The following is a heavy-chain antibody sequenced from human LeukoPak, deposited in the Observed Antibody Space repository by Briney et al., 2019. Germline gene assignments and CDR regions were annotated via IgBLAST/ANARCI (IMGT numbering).Heavy chain of an antibody. J-gene: IGHJ4*02. Sequence: PGGSLRLSCAASGFTVSSYYMNWVRQAPGKGLEWVSVIYSGGTTFYADSVKGRSTISRDNAKNSLFLQMNSLRAEDTAIYYCARSGGAPNHWGQGTLVTVSS. V-gene: IGHV3-53*01. CDR1: GFTVSSYY. CDR3: ARSGGAPNH. CDR2: IYSGGTT. D-gene: IGHD3-16*01.